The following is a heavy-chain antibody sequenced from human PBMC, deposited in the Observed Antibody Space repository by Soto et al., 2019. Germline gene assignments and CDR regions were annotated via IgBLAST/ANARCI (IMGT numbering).Heavy chain of an antibody. V-gene: IGHV3-23*01. D-gene: IGHD1-26*01. CDR2: ISVSGGST. Sequence: GGSLRLSCAASGFTFSSYAMSWVRQAPGKGLEWVSAISVSGGSTYYADSVKGRFTTSGDNSKDTLYLQMNSLRAEDTAVYYCAKDGVSGSYYFYFDSWGQGALVTVSS. J-gene: IGHJ4*02. CDR1: GFTFSSYA. CDR3: AKDGVSGSYYFYFDS.